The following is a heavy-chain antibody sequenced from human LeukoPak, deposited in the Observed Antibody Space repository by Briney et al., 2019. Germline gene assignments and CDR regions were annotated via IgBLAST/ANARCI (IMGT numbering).Heavy chain of an antibody. Sequence: ASVKVSRKASGYTFTSYYIHWVRQAPGQGLEWMGIINPSGGSTSYAQKFQGRVTMTRDTSTSTVYMELSSLRSEDTAVYYCARDSGWWKFDYWGQGTLVTVSS. CDR1: GYTFTSYY. J-gene: IGHJ4*02. D-gene: IGHD6-19*01. CDR3: ARDSGWWKFDY. CDR2: INPSGGST. V-gene: IGHV1-46*01.